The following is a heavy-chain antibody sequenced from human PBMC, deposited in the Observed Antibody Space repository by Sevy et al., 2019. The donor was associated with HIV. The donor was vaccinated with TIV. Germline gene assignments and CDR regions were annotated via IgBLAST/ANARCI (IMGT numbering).Heavy chain of an antibody. V-gene: IGHV3-23*01. CDR3: AKDSILVAGHFDY. J-gene: IGHJ4*02. CDR1: GFTFSSYA. CDR2: FTGSGTNT. Sequence: QLGGPLRLSCAASGFTFSSYAMSWVRQAPGKGLEWVSSFTGSGTNTFYADSVKGRFTISRENSKNTLYLQMNSLRAEDTAVYYCAKDSILVAGHFDYWGQGTLVTVSS. D-gene: IGHD6-19*01.